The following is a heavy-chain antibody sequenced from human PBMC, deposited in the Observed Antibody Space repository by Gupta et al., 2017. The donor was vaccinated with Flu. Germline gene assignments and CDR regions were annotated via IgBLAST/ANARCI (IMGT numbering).Heavy chain of an antibody. V-gene: IGHV3-74*01. CDR3: ARDMVGIHLP. Sequence: SYADSVKGRFTISRDNAKNTLYLRMNSLRAEDTAVYYCARDMVGIHLPWGQGTLVTVSS. J-gene: IGHJ5*02. D-gene: IGHD6-13*01.